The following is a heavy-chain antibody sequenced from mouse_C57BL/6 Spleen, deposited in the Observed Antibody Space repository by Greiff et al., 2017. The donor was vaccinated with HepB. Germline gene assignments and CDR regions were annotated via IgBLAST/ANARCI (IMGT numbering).Heavy chain of an antibody. J-gene: IGHJ3*01. D-gene: IGHD2-1*01. Sequence: EVNLVESGGGLVKPGGSLKLSCAASGFTFSSYAMSWVRQTPEKRLEWVATISDGGSYTYYPDNVKGRFTISRDNAKNNLYLQMSHLKSEDTAMYYCARDVGGYYGNYEAYWGQGTLVTVSA. V-gene: IGHV5-4*01. CDR3: ARDVGGYYGNYEAY. CDR1: GFTFSSYA. CDR2: ISDGGSYT.